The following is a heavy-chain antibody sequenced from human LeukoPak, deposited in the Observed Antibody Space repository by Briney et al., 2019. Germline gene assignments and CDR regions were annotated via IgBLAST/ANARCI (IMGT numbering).Heavy chain of an antibody. J-gene: IGHJ6*02. V-gene: IGHV3-7*01. CDR2: MNQDGSAK. CDR1: GFTFSDSW. Sequence: GGSLRLSCAASGFTFSDSWLSWVRQAPGKGLEWVANMNQDGSAKGYVDSVKGRFTISRDNARNSLYLQMSSLRPEDTAVYYCATYTHWVAGDVWGQGTTVTVSS. CDR3: ATYTHWVAGDV. D-gene: IGHD7-27*01.